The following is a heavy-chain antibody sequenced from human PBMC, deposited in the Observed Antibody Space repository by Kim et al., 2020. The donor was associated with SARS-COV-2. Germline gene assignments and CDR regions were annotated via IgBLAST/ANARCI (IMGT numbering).Heavy chain of an antibody. Sequence: VDSVKGRFTISRDNAKNSLYLQMNSLRAEDTAVYYCARRVEYWSYYFDYWGQGTLVTVSS. D-gene: IGHD2-8*02. V-gene: IGHV3-7*03. CDR3: ARRVEYWSYYFDY. J-gene: IGHJ4*02.